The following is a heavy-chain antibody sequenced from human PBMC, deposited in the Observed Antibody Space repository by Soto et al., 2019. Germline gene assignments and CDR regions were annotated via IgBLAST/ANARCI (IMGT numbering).Heavy chain of an antibody. Sequence: GGSLRLSCAASGFTFSNAWMNWVRQAPGKGLEWVGRIKSKTDGGTTDYAAPVKGRFTISRDDSKNTLYLQMNSLKTEDTAVYYCTTYLCFLEWLSEKCMDVWGQGTTVTVSS. D-gene: IGHD3-3*01. CDR1: GFTFSNAW. CDR3: TTYLCFLEWLSEKCMDV. J-gene: IGHJ6*02. CDR2: IKSKTDGGTT. V-gene: IGHV3-15*07.